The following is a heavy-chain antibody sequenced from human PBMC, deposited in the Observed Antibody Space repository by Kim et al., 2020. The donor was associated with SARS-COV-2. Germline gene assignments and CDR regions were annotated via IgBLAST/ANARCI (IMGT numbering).Heavy chain of an antibody. CDR1: GFTFSSYA. D-gene: IGHD3-22*01. Sequence: GGSLRLSCAASGFTFSSYAMHWVRQAPGKGLEWVAVIWYDGSNKYYADSVKGRFTISRDNSKNTLYLQMNSLRAEDTAVYYCAKEGGYYDSSGYYGYWGQGTLVTVSS. CDR2: IWYDGSNK. J-gene: IGHJ4*02. V-gene: IGHV3-33*06. CDR3: AKEGGYYDSSGYYGY.